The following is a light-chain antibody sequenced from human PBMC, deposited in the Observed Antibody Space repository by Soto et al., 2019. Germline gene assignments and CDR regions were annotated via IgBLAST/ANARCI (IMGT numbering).Light chain of an antibody. V-gene: IGLV2-14*01. J-gene: IGLJ3*02. CDR3: SSYTGSILV. CDR1: SSDVGDYNY. CDR2: KVS. Sequence: QSALTQPASVSGSPGQSITISCTGTSSDVGDYNYVSWYQQYPGKAPKLMIYKVSNRPSGVSNRFSGSKSANTASLTISGLQAEDEADYYCSSYTGSILVFGGGTKLTVL.